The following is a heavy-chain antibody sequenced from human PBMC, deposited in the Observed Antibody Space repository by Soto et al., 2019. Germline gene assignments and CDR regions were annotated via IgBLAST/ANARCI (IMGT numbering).Heavy chain of an antibody. CDR3: ARDRVISTYLRENYYYYGMDV. V-gene: IGHV3-33*01. CDR2: IWYDGSNK. J-gene: IGHJ6*02. D-gene: IGHD2-2*01. Sequence: QSGGSLRLSCAASGFTFSSYGMHWVRQAPGKGLEWVAVIWYDGSNKYYADSVKGRFTISRDNSKNTLYLQMNSLRAEDTAVYYCARDRVISTYLRENYYYYGMDVWGQGTTVTVSS. CDR1: GFTFSSYG.